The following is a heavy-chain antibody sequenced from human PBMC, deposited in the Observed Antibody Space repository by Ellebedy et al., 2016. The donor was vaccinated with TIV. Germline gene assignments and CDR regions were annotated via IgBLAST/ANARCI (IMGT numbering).Heavy chain of an antibody. J-gene: IGHJ5*02. Sequence: MPSETLSLTCTVSGGSISSSSYYWGWIRQPPGKGLEWIGSIYYSGSTYYNPSLKSRVTISVDTSKNQFSLKLSSVTAADTAVYYCARGSGSIDPWGQGTLVTVSS. D-gene: IGHD2-15*01. CDR1: GGSISSSSYY. V-gene: IGHV4-39*01. CDR3: ARGSGSIDP. CDR2: IYYSGST.